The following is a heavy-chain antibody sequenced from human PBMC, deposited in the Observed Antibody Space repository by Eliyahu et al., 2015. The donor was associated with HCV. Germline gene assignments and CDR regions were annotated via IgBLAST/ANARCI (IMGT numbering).Heavy chain of an antibody. Sequence: VSGGSISSYYWSWIRQPPGKGLEWIGYIYYSGSTNYNPSLKSRVTISVDTSKNQFSLKLSSVTAADTAVYYCARGGPYYDILYYWGQGTLVTVSS. CDR1: GGSISSYY. J-gene: IGHJ4*02. D-gene: IGHD3-9*01. V-gene: IGHV4-59*01. CDR3: ARGGPYYDILYY. CDR2: IYYSGST.